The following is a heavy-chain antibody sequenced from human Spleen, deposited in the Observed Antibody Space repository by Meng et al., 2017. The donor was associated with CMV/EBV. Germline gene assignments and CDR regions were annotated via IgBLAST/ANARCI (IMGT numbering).Heavy chain of an antibody. CDR2: LYSGGNT. Sequence: GGSLRLSCAASGFSVSSNYMSWVRQAPGKGLEWVSLLYSGGNTDYAESVKGRFTISRDNSKNTLYLQMNSLRIEDTAVYYCARDRRGQYDILTGFFGAWWFDPWGQGTLVTVSS. CDR1: GFSVSSNY. D-gene: IGHD3-9*01. J-gene: IGHJ5*02. CDR3: ARDRRGQYDILTGFFGAWWFDP. V-gene: IGHV3-53*05.